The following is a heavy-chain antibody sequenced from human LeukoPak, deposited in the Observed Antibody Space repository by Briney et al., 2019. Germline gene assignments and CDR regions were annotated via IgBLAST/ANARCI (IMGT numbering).Heavy chain of an antibody. V-gene: IGHV3-23*01. CDR3: AKVGIDSGSSKPNDY. J-gene: IGHJ4*02. D-gene: IGHD1-26*01. CDR1: GFTFSRYA. CDR2: ISGSGGST. Sequence: GGSLRLSCAASGFTFSRYAMSWVRQAPGKGLEWVSAISGSGGSTYYADSVKGRFTISRDDSKNTLYLQMNSLRAEDTAVYYCAKVGIDSGSSKPNDYWGQGTLVTVSS.